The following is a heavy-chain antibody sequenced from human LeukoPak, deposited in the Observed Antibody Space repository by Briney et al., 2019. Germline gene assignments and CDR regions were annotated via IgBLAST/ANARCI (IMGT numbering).Heavy chain of an antibody. V-gene: IGHV3-11*01. J-gene: IGHJ4*02. Sequence: GGSLRLSCAASVFTCSDYYMSCIREAPGKRLGWVSYISSSGCTIYYADSVKGRFTISRDNAKNSLYLQMNSLRAEDTAVYYCARVNEGATSLGYWGQGTLVTVSS. CDR3: ARVNEGATSLGY. CDR1: VFTCSDYY. D-gene: IGHD1-26*01. CDR2: ISSSGCTI.